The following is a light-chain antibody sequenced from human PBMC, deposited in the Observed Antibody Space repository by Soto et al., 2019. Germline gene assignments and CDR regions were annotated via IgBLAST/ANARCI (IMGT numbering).Light chain of an antibody. V-gene: IGKV4-1*01. CDR2: WAS. CDR3: QQYSGTPHT. CDR1: QSVLNRSNNKNC. Sequence: DIVMTQSPDSLAVSLGERATINCKSSQSVLNRSNNKNCLAWYQQKPGQPPKLLLYWASTREPGVPDRFSGSGSGTDFTLTISSLQAEDVEVYYCQQYSGTPHTFGPGPTVDI. J-gene: IGKJ3*01.